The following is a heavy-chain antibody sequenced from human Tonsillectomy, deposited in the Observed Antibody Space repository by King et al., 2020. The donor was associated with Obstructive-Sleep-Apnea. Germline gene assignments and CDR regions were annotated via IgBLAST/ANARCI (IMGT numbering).Heavy chain of an antibody. V-gene: IGHV2-5*02. J-gene: IGHJ4*02. CDR1: GFSRSTSGVG. CDR2: MYWDDDK. CDR3: AHSPRQLAYYFDS. Sequence: TLKESGPTLVKPTQTLTLTCTLSGFSRSTSGVGVGWIRQPPGKALEWLALMYWDDDKHYSPSLKSRLTITKDTSKNQVVLKVTNMDPVDTATYFCAHSPRQLAYYFDSWGQGTLVTVSS. D-gene: IGHD1-1*01.